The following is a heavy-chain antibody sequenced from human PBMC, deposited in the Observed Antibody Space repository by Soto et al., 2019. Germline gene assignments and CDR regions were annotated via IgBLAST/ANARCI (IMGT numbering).Heavy chain of an antibody. J-gene: IGHJ6*03. Sequence: ESGGGLVQPGRSLRLSCAASGFTFDDYAMHWVRQAPGKGLEWVSGISWNSGSIGYADSVKGRFTISRDNAKNSLYLQMNSLRAEDTALYYCAKDIGERGSYYMDVWGKGTTVTVSS. V-gene: IGHV3-9*01. CDR1: GFTFDDYA. CDR3: AKDIGERGSYYMDV. D-gene: IGHD3-10*01. CDR2: ISWNSGSI.